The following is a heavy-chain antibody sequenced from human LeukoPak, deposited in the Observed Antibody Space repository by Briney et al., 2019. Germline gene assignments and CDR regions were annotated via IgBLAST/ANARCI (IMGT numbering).Heavy chain of an antibody. CDR3: TTDHGQWLVPHPHLSFDY. Sequence: PGRSLRLSCVASGFTFRNYGMHWVRQAPGKGLEWVGRIKSKTDGGTTDYAAPVKGRFTISRDDSKNTLYLQMNSLKTEDTAVYYCTTDHGQWLVPHPHLSFDYWGQGTLVTVSS. J-gene: IGHJ4*02. CDR2: IKSKTDGGTT. V-gene: IGHV3-15*01. D-gene: IGHD6-19*01. CDR1: GFTFRNYG.